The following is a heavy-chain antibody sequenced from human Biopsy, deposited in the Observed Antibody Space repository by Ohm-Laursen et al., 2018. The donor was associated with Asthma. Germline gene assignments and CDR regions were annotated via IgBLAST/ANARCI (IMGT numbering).Heavy chain of an antibody. Sequence: SLRLSCTASGFTFRTYAMHWVRQPPGKGLEWVALISHDGNKRYSADSVKGRLTISRDNSKNTVYLQMNSLRVEDTAIYYCAKEATGIWVRGVPTVWLDPWGQGTLVTVSS. D-gene: IGHD3-10*01. V-gene: IGHV3-30*18. CDR3: AKEATGIWVRGVPTVWLDP. J-gene: IGHJ5*02. CDR2: ISHDGNKR. CDR1: GFTFRTYA.